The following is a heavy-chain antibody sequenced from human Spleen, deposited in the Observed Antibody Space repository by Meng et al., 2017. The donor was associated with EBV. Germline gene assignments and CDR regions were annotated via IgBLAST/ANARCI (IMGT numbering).Heavy chain of an antibody. Sequence: QVQLQESGLGLVKPSQTLSLTCAGSGDSITSGDYYWSWIRQPPGRGLEWIGHMFYSGGTYYNPSLKSRLTMSLDTSENQFSLELRSVTAADTAVYYCASLDYGDYGAWGTWGQGTLLNVSS. D-gene: IGHD4-17*01. CDR2: MFYSGGT. V-gene: IGHV4-30-4*01. CDR1: GDSITSGDYY. CDR3: ASLDYGDYGAWGT. J-gene: IGHJ4*02.